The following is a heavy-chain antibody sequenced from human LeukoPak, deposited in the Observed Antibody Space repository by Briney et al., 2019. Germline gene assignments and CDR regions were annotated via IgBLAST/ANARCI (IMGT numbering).Heavy chain of an antibody. CDR1: GVTFSGYA. D-gene: IGHD6-6*01. Sequence: GASVKVSCKASGVTFSGYAINWVRQATGQGLEWMGWMNPNSGNTGYAQKFQGRVTMTRNTSISTAYMELSSLRSEDTAVYYCARGDQHVEYSSSPFDYWGQGTLVTVSS. CDR3: ARGDQHVEYSSSPFDY. J-gene: IGHJ4*02. CDR2: MNPNSGNT. V-gene: IGHV1-8*02.